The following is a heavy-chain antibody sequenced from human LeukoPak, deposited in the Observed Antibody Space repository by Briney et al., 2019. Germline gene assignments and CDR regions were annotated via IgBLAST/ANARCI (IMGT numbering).Heavy chain of an antibody. V-gene: IGHV4-39*01. J-gene: IGHJ4*02. CDR2: ISYGGST. CDR1: GGSISSSSYY. Sequence: SETLSLTCTVSGGSISSSSYYWGWIRQPPGKGLEWIGSISYGGSTYYNPSLKSRVTISVDTSKNQSSLKRSSVTAADTAVYYCARSVDSLLNFDYWGQGTLVTVSS. D-gene: IGHD3-22*01. CDR3: ARSVDSLLNFDY.